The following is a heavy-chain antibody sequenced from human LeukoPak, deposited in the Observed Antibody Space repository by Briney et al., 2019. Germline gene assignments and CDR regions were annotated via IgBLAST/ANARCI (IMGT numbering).Heavy chain of an antibody. Sequence: GGSLRLSCAASGFTFSTYWMHWVPQAPGKGLVWVSRIKSDGGTNYADSVKGRFTISRDNAKKTVSLQMNSLRPEDTGVYYCARAPSEIGGYYPEYFRHWGQGTLVTVSS. CDR2: IKSDGGT. D-gene: IGHD3-22*01. J-gene: IGHJ1*01. V-gene: IGHV3-74*01. CDR3: ARAPSEIGGYYPEYFRH. CDR1: GFTFSTYW.